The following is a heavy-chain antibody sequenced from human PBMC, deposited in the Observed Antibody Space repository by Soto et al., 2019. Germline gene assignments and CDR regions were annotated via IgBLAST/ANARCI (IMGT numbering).Heavy chain of an antibody. CDR2: INAGNGNT. V-gene: IGHV1-3*01. J-gene: IGHJ5*02. D-gene: IGHD1-1*01. CDR1: GYTFTSYA. Sequence: ASVKVSCKASGYTFTSYAMHWVRQAPGQRLEWMGWINAGNGNTKYSQKFQGRVTITRDTSASTAYMELSSLRSEDTAVYYCERDSGTRGDYNWFDPWGQGTLVTVSS. CDR3: ERDSGTRGDYNWFDP.